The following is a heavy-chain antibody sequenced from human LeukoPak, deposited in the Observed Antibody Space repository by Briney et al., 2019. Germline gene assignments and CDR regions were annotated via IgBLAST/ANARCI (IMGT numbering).Heavy chain of an antibody. CDR3: AKDTKYYYDSSAEYFQH. CDR2: ISGSGVST. J-gene: IGHJ1*01. Sequence: SGGALRLSCAASGFTFSSYGMSWVRQAPGKGLEWGSAISGSGVSTYYADSVKDRFNISRDNSKNTLYLQMNSLRAEDTAVYYCAKDTKYYYDSSAEYFQHWGQGTLVTVSS. V-gene: IGHV3-23*01. CDR1: GFTFSSYG. D-gene: IGHD3-22*01.